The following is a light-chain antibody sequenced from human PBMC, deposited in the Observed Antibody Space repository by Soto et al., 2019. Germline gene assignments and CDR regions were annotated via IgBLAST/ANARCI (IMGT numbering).Light chain of an antibody. J-gene: IGKJ4*01. Sequence: EIVMTQSPATLSVSPGERATLSCRASQSVSSNLAWYQQKPGQAPRLLIYGASTRDTGIPARFSGSGSGTEFTLTISSLHSEDFAVYYCQQYSNWPLTFGGGTKVEIK. CDR2: GAS. V-gene: IGKV3-15*01. CDR1: QSVSSN. CDR3: QQYSNWPLT.